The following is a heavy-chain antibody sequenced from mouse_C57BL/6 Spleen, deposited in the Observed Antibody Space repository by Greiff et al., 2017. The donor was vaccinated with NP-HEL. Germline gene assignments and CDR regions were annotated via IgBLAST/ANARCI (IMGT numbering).Heavy chain of an antibody. V-gene: IGHV1-61*01. Sequence: VQLQQPGAELVRPGSSVKLSCKASGYTFTSYWMDWVKQRPGQGLEWIGNIYPSDSETHYNPKFKDQATLTVDKSSSTAYMQLSSLTSEDSAVYYCARGPYYYGSSASDVWGTGTTVTVSS. CDR2: IYPSDSET. CDR3: ARGPYYYGSSASDV. D-gene: IGHD1-1*01. CDR1: GYTFTSYW. J-gene: IGHJ1*03.